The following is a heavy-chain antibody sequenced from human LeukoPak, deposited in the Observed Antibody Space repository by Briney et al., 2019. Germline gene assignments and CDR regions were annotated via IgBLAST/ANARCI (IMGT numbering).Heavy chain of an antibody. CDR3: NYDIDY. V-gene: IGHV3-49*03. CDR1: GLTFGDYA. CDR2: IRSKAYGGTA. Sequence: PGGSLRLSCTASGLTFGDYAMSWFRQAPGKGLEWVGFIRSKAYGGTAEYAASVKGRFTISRDDSKSIAYLQMNSLKTEDTAVYYCNYDIDYWGQGTLVTVSP. J-gene: IGHJ4*02. D-gene: IGHD3-22*01.